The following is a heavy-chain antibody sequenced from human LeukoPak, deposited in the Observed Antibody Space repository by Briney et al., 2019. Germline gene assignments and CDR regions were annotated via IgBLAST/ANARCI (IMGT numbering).Heavy chain of an antibody. J-gene: IGHJ4*02. CDR2: INHSGST. V-gene: IGHV4-34*01. Sequence: PSETLSLTCAVYGGSFSGYYWSWIRQPPGKGLEWIGEINHSGSTNYNPPLKSRVTISVDTSKNQFSLKLSSVTPADTAVYYCARGELYYDFWSGYPKGAFDYWGQGTLVTVSS. CDR1: GGSFSGYY. CDR3: ARGELYYDFWSGYPKGAFDY. D-gene: IGHD3-3*01.